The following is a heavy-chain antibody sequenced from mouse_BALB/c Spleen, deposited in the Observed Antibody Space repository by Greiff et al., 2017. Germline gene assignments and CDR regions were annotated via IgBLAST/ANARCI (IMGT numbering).Heavy chain of an antibody. CDR2: IWAGGST. CDR1: GFSLTSYG. J-gene: IGHJ4*01. Sequence: VQGVESGPGLVAPSQSLSITCTVSGFSLTSYGVHWVRQPPGKGLEWLGVIWAGGSTNYNSALMSRLSISKDNSKSQVFLKMNSLQTDDTAMYYCARDRGYGKMGAMDYWGQGTSVTVSA. V-gene: IGHV2-9*02. D-gene: IGHD2-10*02. CDR3: ARDRGYGKMGAMDY.